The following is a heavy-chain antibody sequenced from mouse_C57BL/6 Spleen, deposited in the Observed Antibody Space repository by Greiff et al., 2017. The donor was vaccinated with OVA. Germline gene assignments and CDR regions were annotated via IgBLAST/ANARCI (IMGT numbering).Heavy chain of an antibody. CDR2: IRSKSNNYAT. Sequence: EVHLVESGGGLVQPKGSLKLSCAASGFSFNTYAMNWVRQAPGKGLEWVARIRSKSNNYATYYADSVKDRFTISRDDSESMLYLQMNNLKTEDTAMYYCVRHRGSHYFDDGGQGTTLTVSS. V-gene: IGHV10-1*01. J-gene: IGHJ2*01. CDR1: GFSFNTYA. CDR3: VRHRGSHYFDD. D-gene: IGHD1-1*01.